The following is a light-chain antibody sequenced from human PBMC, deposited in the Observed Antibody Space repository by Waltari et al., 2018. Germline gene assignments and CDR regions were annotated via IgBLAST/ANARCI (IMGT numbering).Light chain of an antibody. Sequence: SPGTLSLSPGERATLSCRASQSVSSSYLAWYQQKPGQAPRLLIHGASSRATGIPDRFSGSGSGTDFTLTISRLEPEDFAVYYCQQYGRSPWTFGQGTKVEIK. CDR3: QQYGRSPWT. CDR1: QSVSSSY. J-gene: IGKJ1*01. CDR2: GAS. V-gene: IGKV3-20*01.